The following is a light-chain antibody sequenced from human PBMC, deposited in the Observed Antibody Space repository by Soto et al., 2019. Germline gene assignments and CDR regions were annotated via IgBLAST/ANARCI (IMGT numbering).Light chain of an antibody. CDR2: EVS. CDR3: GSYTSSSNYV. V-gene: IGLV2-14*01. CDR1: IHYDF. Sequence: QSALTQPASVSGSPGQSITISCTGYIHYDFVSWYQQHPGTAPKLVIYEVSNRPSETSDRFSGSKSGHTASLTISGLQTEDEAVYYCGSYTSSSNYVFGTGTKVTVL. J-gene: IGLJ1*01.